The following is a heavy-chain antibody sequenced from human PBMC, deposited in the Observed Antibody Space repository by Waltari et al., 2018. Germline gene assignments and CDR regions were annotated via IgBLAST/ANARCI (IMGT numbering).Heavy chain of an antibody. J-gene: IGHJ3*02. Sequence: EVQLVESGGGLVKPGGSLRLSCAASGFTFSSYSMNWVRQAPGKGLEWVSSISFSSSDIYYEDSVKGRFTISRDNAKNSLYLQMNSLRAEDTAVYYCARFPYSSGWFFAFDIWGLGTMVTVSS. CDR3: ARFPYSSGWFFAFDI. CDR2: ISFSSSDI. CDR1: GFTFSSYS. D-gene: IGHD6-19*01. V-gene: IGHV3-21*06.